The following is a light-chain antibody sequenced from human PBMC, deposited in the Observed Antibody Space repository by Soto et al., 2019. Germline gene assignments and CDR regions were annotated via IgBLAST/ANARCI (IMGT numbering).Light chain of an antibody. CDR2: EVA. J-gene: IGLJ1*01. Sequence: QSALTQPPSASGSPGQSVTICCTGGSRDGGGFDWVSWYQQHPGKAPKLMIYEVAQRPSGVPDRLSGSKSGNTASLTVSGLQVEDEGYYYCCSYAGTTAVFGTGTKVTVL. V-gene: IGLV2-8*01. CDR3: CSYAGTTAV. CDR1: SRDGGGFDW.